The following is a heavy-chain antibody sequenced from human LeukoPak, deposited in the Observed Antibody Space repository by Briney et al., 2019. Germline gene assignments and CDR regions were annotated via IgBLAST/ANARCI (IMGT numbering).Heavy chain of an antibody. CDR1: GFTFSSYW. J-gene: IGHJ3*02. CDR3: AKDDYGDRAKI. D-gene: IGHD4-17*01. CDR2: ISGSGGST. Sequence: GGSLRLSCSTSGFTFSSYWMSWVRQAPGKGLEWVSAISGSGGSTYYADSVKGRFTISRDNSKNTLYLQMNSLRAEDTAVYYCAKDDYGDRAKIWGQGTMVTVSS. V-gene: IGHV3-23*01.